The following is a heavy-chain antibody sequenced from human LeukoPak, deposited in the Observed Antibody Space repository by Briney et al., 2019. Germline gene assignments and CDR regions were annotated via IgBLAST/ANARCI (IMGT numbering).Heavy chain of an antibody. V-gene: IGHV3-23*01. CDR3: AKDLTCVTMVQGGCNWLDP. Sequence: GGSLRLSCAASGFTFSSYALNWVRQAPGRGLEWVSSISGSGGTTYYADSVKGRFTISRDNSKTTLYLQMNSLRAEDTAVYYCAKDLTCVTMVQGGCNWLDPWGQGTLVTVSS. CDR2: ISGSGGTT. D-gene: IGHD3-10*01. CDR1: GFTFSSYA. J-gene: IGHJ5*02.